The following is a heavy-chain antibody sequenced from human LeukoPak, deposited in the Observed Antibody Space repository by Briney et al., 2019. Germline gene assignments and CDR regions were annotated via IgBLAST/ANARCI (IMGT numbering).Heavy chain of an antibody. J-gene: IGHJ3*02. CDR2: IWYDGTNK. CDR1: GFTFNNYG. D-gene: IGHD3-10*01. CDR3: ARGRFGELSVATFDI. Sequence: PGRSLRLSCAASGFTFNNYGMHWVRQAPGKGLEWVALIWYDGTNKYYGDSVKGRFTISRDNSKNTLYLQMNSLRAEDTAIYYCARGRFGELSVATFDIWGQGTMVTVPS. V-gene: IGHV3-33*01.